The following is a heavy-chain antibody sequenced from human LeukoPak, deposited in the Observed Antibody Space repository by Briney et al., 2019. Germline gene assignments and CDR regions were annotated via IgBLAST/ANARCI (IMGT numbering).Heavy chain of an antibody. D-gene: IGHD1-7*01. CDR2: IYSSGTI. CDR1: GGSISRYY. CDR3: ARIGSAWNCLAGIDY. V-gene: IGHV4-4*08. Sequence: SETLSPTCTVSGGSISRYYWSWIRQPPGKGLEWMGYIYSSGTINYNPSLTSRVTISVDTSKNQFSLKLRSVTAADTAVYYCARIGSAWNCLAGIDYWGQGTLVTVSS. J-gene: IGHJ4*02.